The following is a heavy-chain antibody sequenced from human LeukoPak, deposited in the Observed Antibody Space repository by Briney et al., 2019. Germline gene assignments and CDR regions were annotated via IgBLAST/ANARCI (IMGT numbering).Heavy chain of an antibody. CDR1: GGSFSGYY. CDR2: INHSGST. J-gene: IGHJ3*02. CDR3: AKRPDAFDI. V-gene: IGHV4-34*01. Sequence: SETLSLTCAVYGGSFSGYYWSWFRQPPGKGLEWIGEINHSGSTNYNPSLKSRVTISVDTSKNQFSLKLSSVTAADTAVYYCAKRPDAFDIWGQGTMVTVSS.